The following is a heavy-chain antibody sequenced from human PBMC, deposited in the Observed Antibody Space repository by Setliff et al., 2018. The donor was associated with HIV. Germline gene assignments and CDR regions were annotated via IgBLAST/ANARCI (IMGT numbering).Heavy chain of an antibody. J-gene: IGHJ4*01. D-gene: IGHD6-19*01. V-gene: IGHV4-61*09. CDR3: ARGHAVGTSRYFDF. CDR2: IYSGGTT. CDR1: GGSIRSGLNY. Sequence: SETLSLTCSVSGGSIRSGLNYWTWIRQPAGKGLEWIGQIYSGGTTNYNPSLKRRVTISVDMPKNHFSLNLTSVTAADTAVYYCARGHAVGTSRYFDFWGRGTLVTVS.